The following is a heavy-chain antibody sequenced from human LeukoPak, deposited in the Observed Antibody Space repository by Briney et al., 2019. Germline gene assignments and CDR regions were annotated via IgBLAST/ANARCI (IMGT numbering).Heavy chain of an antibody. J-gene: IGHJ4*02. CDR2: ITTSGSTI. CDR3: AREDNSNWNIDY. D-gene: IGHD1-1*01. V-gene: IGHV3-11*04. Sequence: PGGSLRLSCAASGFTFSDSYMTWIRQAPGKGLEWVSYITTSGSTIYADSLKGRFAISRDNAKNSLYLQMNSLRAEDTAVYYCAREDNSNWNIDYWGQGTWSPSSQ. CDR1: GFTFSDSY.